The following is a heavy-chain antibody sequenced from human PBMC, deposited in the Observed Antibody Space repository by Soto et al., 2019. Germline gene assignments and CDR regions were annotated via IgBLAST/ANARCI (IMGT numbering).Heavy chain of an antibody. J-gene: IGHJ6*02. CDR3: ARENRYCTNGVCPTLYYYYYGMDV. V-gene: IGHV1-46*01. CDR1: GYTFTSYY. Sequence: ASVKVSCKASGYTFTSYYMHWVRQAPGQGLEWMGIINPSGGSTSYAQKFQGRVTMTRDTSTSTAYMELSSLRSEDTAVYYCARENRYCTNGVCPTLYYYYYGMDVWGQGTTVTVSS. CDR2: INPSGGST. D-gene: IGHD2-8*01.